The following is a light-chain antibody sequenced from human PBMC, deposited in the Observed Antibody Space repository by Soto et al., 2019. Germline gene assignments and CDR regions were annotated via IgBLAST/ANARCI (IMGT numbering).Light chain of an antibody. J-gene: IGLJ3*02. Sequence: QAVVTQPPSASGTPGQRVTISCSGSSSNIGSNTVNWYQQLPGMAPKLLMYSDNQRPSGVPDRFSGSKSGTSASLAISGLQSEDEADYYCATWDDSLNGWVFGGGTKVTVL. V-gene: IGLV1-44*01. CDR3: ATWDDSLNGWV. CDR2: SDN. CDR1: SSNIGSNT.